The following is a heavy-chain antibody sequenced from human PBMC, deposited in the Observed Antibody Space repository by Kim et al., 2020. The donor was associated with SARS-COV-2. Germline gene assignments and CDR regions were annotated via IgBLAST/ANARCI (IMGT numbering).Heavy chain of an antibody. Sequence: YACSVRGRFTISRDDAKDSLYLQMNSLTDDDTAVYYCARLWSGYSGFAYWGQGTLVIVSS. D-gene: IGHD3-3*01. CDR3: ARLWSGYSGFAY. J-gene: IGHJ4*01. V-gene: IGHV3-21*01.